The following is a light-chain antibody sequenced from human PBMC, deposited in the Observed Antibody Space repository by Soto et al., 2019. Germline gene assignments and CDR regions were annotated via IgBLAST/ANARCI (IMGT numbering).Light chain of an antibody. J-gene: IGKJ1*01. V-gene: IGKV3-15*01. Sequence: EIVMSQSPATLSVNKGERATLSCRASQSVSSSLAWYQQKPGQAPRLLIYGASTRATGIPANFSGGGSGTDFTLTISSLQSEDFAVYYCQQYNNWPWTFGQGSMVDVK. CDR2: GAS. CDR1: QSVSSS. CDR3: QQYNNWPWT.